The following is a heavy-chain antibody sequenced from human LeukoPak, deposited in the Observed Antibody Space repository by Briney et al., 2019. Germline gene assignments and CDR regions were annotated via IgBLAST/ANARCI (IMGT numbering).Heavy chain of an antibody. V-gene: IGHV3-30*04. CDR1: GFTLSSYA. CDR2: IAYDGSSK. Sequence: GGSLRLSCAASGFTLSSYAMHWVRQAPGKGLEWVAIIAYDGSSKYYTDSVKGRFTISRDNSKNTLYLQMNSLRAEDTAVYYCARDSGDGQQLVLNWFDPWGQGTLVTVSS. J-gene: IGHJ5*02. CDR3: ARDSGDGQQLVLNWFDP. D-gene: IGHD6-13*01.